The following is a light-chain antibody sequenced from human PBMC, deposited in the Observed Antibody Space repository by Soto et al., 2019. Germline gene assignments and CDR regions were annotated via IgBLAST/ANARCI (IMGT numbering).Light chain of an antibody. Sequence: QSALTQPASVSGSPGQSITISCTGTSSDVGSYNLVSWYQQHPGKAPKLMIYEVSKRPSGVSNRFSGSKSGNTASLTISGLQAEDEADYYCCSYGGSSSYVFGTGTQLTVL. V-gene: IGLV2-23*02. CDR3: CSYGGSSSYV. CDR1: SSDVGSYNL. J-gene: IGLJ1*01. CDR2: EVS.